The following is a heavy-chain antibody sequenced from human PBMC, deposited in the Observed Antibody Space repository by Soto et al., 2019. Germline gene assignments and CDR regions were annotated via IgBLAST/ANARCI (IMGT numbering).Heavy chain of an antibody. J-gene: IGHJ3*02. CDR2: ISGSGGST. CDR3: AKDFTPEVFRGCYYYGAFDI. CDR1: GFTFSSYA. D-gene: IGHD3-10*01. Sequence: RLSCAASGFTFSSYAMSWVRQAPGKGLEWVSAISGSGGSTYYADSVKGRFTISRDNSKNTLYLQMNSLRAEDTAVYYCAKDFTPEVFRGCYYYGAFDIWGQGTMFTVSS. V-gene: IGHV3-23*01.